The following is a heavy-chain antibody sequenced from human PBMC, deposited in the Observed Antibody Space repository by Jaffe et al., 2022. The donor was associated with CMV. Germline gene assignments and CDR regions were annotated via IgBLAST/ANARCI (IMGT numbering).Heavy chain of an antibody. V-gene: IGHV3-13*05. CDR2: LTTAGNP. CDR3: ARGRWGLSDWYLDL. D-gene: IGHD7-27*01. CDR1: GFTFGSSD. Sequence: EVQLEESGGDLVQPGGSLRLSCAASGFTFGSSDMHWVRQAPGKGLEWVSGLTTAGNPSYSGSVKGRFTVSRENSRSSFYLQMNSLRAGDTAVYYCARGRWGLSDWYLDLWGRGTLVTVSS. J-gene: IGHJ2*01.